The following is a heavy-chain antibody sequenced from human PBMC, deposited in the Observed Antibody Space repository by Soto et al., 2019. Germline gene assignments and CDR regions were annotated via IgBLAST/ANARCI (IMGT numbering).Heavy chain of an antibody. CDR3: ARDFAYFDS. V-gene: IGHV4-61*01. Sequence: QVQLQESGPGLVKPSETLSLTCTVSGGSFKSGSYSWSWIRQPPGQGLEWIGYVYHTGRTSYNPSLKRRVSISMDTSKNQFSLNLDSVTAADTAVYFCARDFAYFDSWGQGTLVTVSS. CDR2: VYHTGRT. CDR1: GGSFKSGSYS. J-gene: IGHJ4*02. D-gene: IGHD3-3*01.